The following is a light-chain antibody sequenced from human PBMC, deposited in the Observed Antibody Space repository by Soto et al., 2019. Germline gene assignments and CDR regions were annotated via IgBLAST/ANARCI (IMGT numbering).Light chain of an antibody. Sequence: EFVLTQSPGTLSFAPGGRSTLSCTASQTIRNKYLAWYQQKHGQAPRLLIYDASSRATGIPDRFRGGVSGTDGTITISRLEKEDGSVYYCQQFSSYTLTFGGGTKVDIK. J-gene: IGKJ4*01. CDR1: QTIRNKY. CDR3: QQFSSYTLT. V-gene: IGKV3-20*01. CDR2: DAS.